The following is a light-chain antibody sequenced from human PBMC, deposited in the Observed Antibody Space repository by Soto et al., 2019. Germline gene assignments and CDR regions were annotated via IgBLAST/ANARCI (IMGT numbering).Light chain of an antibody. CDR1: QSISSW. CDR2: DAS. CDR3: QQYNIYPWT. J-gene: IGKJ2*02. V-gene: IGKV1-5*01. Sequence: DIQMTQSPSTLSASVGDRVTITCRASQSISSWLAWYQQKPGKAPKLLIYDASSLESGVPSRFSGSGSGTEFTLTISSLQPDEVATYYCQQYNIYPWTFGQGTKLEIK.